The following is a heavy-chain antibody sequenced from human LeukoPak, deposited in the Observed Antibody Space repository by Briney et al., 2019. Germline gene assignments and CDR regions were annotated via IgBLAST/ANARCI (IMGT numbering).Heavy chain of an antibody. CDR2: INPNSGIT. V-gene: IGHV1-2*02. CDR3: ARVEYCTKGVCINFDL. D-gene: IGHD2-8*01. Sequence: ASVKVSCKASGYTFTGPYIHWMRQAPGQGLEWMGWINPNSGITKYAQKFQGRVTVTRDTSTSTAYMELSGLRTDDTAAYYCARVEYCTKGVCINFDLWGQGTLVTVSS. CDR1: GYTFTGPY. J-gene: IGHJ4*02.